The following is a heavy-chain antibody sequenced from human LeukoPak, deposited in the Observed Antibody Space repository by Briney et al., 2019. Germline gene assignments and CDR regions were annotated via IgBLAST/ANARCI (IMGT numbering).Heavy chain of an antibody. D-gene: IGHD4-17*01. CDR2: ISSNGGTT. CDR3: VTDPYGDYCY. Sequence: GGSLRLSGSASGFTFSRYYLHWVRQAPGKGLEYVSAISSNGGTTYYADSVKGRFTISRDNSKNTLYLQMSSLRTEDTAVYYCVTDPYGDYCYWGQGTLVTVSS. CDR1: GFTFSRYY. V-gene: IGHV3-64D*09. J-gene: IGHJ4*02.